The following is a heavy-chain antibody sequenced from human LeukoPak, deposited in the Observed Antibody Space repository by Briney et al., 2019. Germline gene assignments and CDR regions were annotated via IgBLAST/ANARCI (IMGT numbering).Heavy chain of an antibody. J-gene: IGHJ3*02. CDR1: GDSVSSNSAS. CDR3: ARDAGWEILHAFDI. V-gene: IGHV6-1*01. Sequence: SQTLSLTCAISGDSVSSNSASWNWIRQSPSKGLEWLGRTYYRPKWYSEYAGSVRGRITINADTSKNQFSLQLYSVTPDDTAVYYCARDAGWEILHAFDIWGQGTMVTVSS. D-gene: IGHD1-26*01. CDR2: TYYRPKWYS.